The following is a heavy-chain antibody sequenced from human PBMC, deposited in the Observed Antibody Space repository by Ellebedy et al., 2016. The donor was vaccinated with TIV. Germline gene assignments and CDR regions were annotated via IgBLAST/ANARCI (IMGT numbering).Heavy chain of an antibody. CDR3: AKLAGGGADYLDH. J-gene: IGHJ4*02. V-gene: IGHV3-43*01. CDR1: GFMFDDFT. Sequence: GGSLRLSCAASGFMFDDFTMHWVRQFPGKGLEWVPLISWDSRDTFYGDSVKGRFTISRDNSKNSVYLQMRNLRPEDTALYYCAKLAGGGADYLDHWGQGTLVTVSS. CDR2: ISWDSRDT. D-gene: IGHD4-23*01.